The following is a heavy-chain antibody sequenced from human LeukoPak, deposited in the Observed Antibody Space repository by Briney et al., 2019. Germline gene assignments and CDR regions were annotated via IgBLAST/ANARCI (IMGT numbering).Heavy chain of an antibody. D-gene: IGHD3-10*01. V-gene: IGHV1-2*02. CDR1: GYTFTGYC. CDR2: INPNSGGT. Sequence: ASVKVSCKASGYTFTGYCMHWVRQAPGQGLEWMGWINPNSGGTNYAQKFQGRVTMTRDTSISTAYMELSRLRSDDTAVYYCARDPLENYYGSDSNWFDPWGQGTLVTVSS. CDR3: ARDPLENYYGSDSNWFDP. J-gene: IGHJ5*02.